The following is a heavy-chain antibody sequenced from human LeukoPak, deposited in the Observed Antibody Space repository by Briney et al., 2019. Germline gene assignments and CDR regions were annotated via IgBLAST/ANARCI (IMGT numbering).Heavy chain of an antibody. CDR1: GFIFSNCW. D-gene: IGHD4-11*01. J-gene: IGHJ1*01. CDR3: ATYSTRNAREFQS. V-gene: IGHV3-7*01. Sequence: PGGSLRLSCETSGFIFSNCWMTWVRQAPGKGLEWVASIKTDASEKYYADSVKGRFTISRGNAKMSLYLQMNSLRVEDTAVYYCATYSTRNAREFQSWGQGTLVTVSS. CDR2: IKTDASEK.